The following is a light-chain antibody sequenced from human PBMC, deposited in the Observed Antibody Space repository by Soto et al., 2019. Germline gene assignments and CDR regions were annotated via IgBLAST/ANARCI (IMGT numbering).Light chain of an antibody. Sequence: SGLTQSPGTLSLSPGERATLYCRASQSVSSSYLAWYQQKPGQAPRLLIYGASSRATGIPDRFSGSGSGTDFTLTISRLEPEDFAVYYCQQYGSSSYTFGQGTKLEIK. CDR3: QQYGSSSYT. CDR1: QSVSSSY. J-gene: IGKJ2*01. CDR2: GAS. V-gene: IGKV3-20*01.